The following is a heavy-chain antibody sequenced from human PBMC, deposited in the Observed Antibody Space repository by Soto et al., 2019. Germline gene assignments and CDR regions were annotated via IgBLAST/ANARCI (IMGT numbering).Heavy chain of an antibody. CDR1: GFTFSSYS. J-gene: IGHJ4*02. CDR2: ISSSSSTI. CDR3: ARMGCSSTSCYEWDLTEIDY. V-gene: IGHV3-48*01. Sequence: GGSLRLSCAASGFTFSSYSMNWVRQAPGKGLEWVSYISSSSSTIYYADSVKGRFTISRDNAKNSLYLQMNSLRAEDTAVYYCARMGCSSTSCYEWDLTEIDYWGQGTLVTVSS. D-gene: IGHD2-2*01.